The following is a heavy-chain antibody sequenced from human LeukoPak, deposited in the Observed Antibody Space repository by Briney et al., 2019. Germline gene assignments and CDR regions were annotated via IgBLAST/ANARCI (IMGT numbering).Heavy chain of an antibody. J-gene: IGHJ5*02. CDR3: ARDLGLRGVTNWFDP. CDR2: LNPDSGAT. CDR1: RYNFPKYY. D-gene: IGHD3-10*01. V-gene: IGHV1-2*02. Sequence: ASVKVSCKASRYNFPKYYMHWVRQAPGQGLEWMGWLNPDSGATNYAQKFQGRVTMTRDTSTSTVYMDLSSLRSEDTAVYYCARDLGLRGVTNWFDPWGQGTLVTVSS.